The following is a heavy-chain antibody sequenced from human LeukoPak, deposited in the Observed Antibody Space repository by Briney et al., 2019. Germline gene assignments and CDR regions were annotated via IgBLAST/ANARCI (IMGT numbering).Heavy chain of an antibody. J-gene: IGHJ5*02. CDR2: IYYSGST. CDR1: GGSFSGYY. D-gene: IGHD3-16*01. Sequence: PSETLSLTCAVSGGSFSGYYWGWIRQPPGKGLEWIGSIYYSGSTYYNPSLKSRVTISVDTSKNQFSLKLSSVTAADTAVYYCARDSSDYDYVWGSYSWFDPWGQGTLVTVSS. V-gene: IGHV4-39*07. CDR3: ARDSSDYDYVWGSYSWFDP.